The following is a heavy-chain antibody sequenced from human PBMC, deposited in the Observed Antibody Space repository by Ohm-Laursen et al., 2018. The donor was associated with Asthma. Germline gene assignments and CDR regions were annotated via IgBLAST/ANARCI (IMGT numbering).Heavy chain of an antibody. CDR3: ASWSATRGFDP. D-gene: IGHD2-15*01. Sequence: TLSLTCTVSGDSISSGDNYWSWIRQHPGKGLDWIGYIYHTGNTYYNPSLKSRVTISVDTSKNQFSLKLSSVTAADTAVYYCASWSATRGFDPWGQGTPVTVSS. V-gene: IGHV4-31*03. CDR1: GDSISSGDNY. CDR2: IYHTGNT. J-gene: IGHJ5*02.